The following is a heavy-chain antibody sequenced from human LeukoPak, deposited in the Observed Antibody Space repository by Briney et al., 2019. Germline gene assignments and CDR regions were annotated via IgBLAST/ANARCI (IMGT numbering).Heavy chain of an antibody. CDR1: GGSISTYY. D-gene: IGHD3-22*01. CDR3: ARTLKWLAFDY. V-gene: IGHV4-59*01. Sequence: PSETLSLTCAVSGGSISTYYWSWIRQAPGKGLEWIGNIHNIENINYNPSLKSRVTISLDTSKNQFSLKITSVTAADTAVYYCARTLKWLAFDYWGQGTLVTVSS. CDR2: IHNIENI. J-gene: IGHJ4*02.